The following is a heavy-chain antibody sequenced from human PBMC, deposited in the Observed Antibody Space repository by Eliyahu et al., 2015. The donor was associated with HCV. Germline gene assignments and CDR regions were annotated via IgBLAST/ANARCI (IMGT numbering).Heavy chain of an antibody. D-gene: IGHD1-14*01. CDR2: INWNSGSI. Sequence: EAQLVESGGGLVQPGRSLRLSCAASGFTFDTXAXHWVRQAPGKGLEWVSGINWNSGSIEYADSVKGRFTISRDNAKNSLYLQMNSLTTEDTAFYYCTKDIAAGGSNRVLTIYYFELWGQGTLVTVSS. V-gene: IGHV3-9*01. CDR3: TKDIAAGGSNRVLTIYYFEL. J-gene: IGHJ4*02. CDR1: GFTFDTXA.